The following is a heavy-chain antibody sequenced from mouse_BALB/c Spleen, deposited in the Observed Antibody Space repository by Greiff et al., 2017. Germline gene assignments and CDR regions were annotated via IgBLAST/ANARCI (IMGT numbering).Heavy chain of an antibody. CDR3: ARGSSLAY. V-gene: IGHV14-3*02. CDR1: GFNIKDTY. CDR2: IDPAHGNT. J-gene: IGHJ3*01. Sequence: VQLKESGAELVKPGASVKLSCTASGFNIKDTYMHWVKQRPEQGLEWIGRIDPAHGNTKYDPKFQGKATITADTSSNTAYLQLSSLTSEDTAVYYCARGSSLAYWGQGTLVTVAA. D-gene: IGHD1-1*01.